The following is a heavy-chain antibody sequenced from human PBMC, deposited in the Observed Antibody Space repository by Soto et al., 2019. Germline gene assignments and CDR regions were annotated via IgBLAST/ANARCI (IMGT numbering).Heavy chain of an antibody. V-gene: IGHV3-21*01. J-gene: IGHJ6*03. CDR1: GFTFSSYS. Sequence: GGSLRLSCAASGFTFSSYSMNWVRQAPGKGLEWVSSISSSSSYIYYVDSVKGRFTISRDNAKNSLYLQMNSLRAEDTAVYYCARDVIVVVPAATENIYYYYYMDVWGKGTTVTVSS. CDR2: ISSSSSYI. D-gene: IGHD2-2*01. CDR3: ARDVIVVVPAATENIYYYYYMDV.